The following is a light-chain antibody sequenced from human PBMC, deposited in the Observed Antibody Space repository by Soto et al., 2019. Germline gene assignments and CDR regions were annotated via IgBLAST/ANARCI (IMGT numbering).Light chain of an antibody. J-gene: IGKJ2*01. V-gene: IGKV1-39*01. CDR2: AAS. CDR3: QQSYSTPYT. Sequence: DIQMTQSPSSLSASVGDRVTITCRASQSISTYLNWYQQKPGKAPKVLIYAASSLQSGVPSRFSGSGSGADFTLTISSLQPEDFAPYYCQQSYSTPYTFGQGTKLELK. CDR1: QSISTY.